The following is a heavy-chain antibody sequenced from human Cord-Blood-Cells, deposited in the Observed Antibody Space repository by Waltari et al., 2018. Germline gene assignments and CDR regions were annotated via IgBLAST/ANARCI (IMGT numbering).Heavy chain of an antibody. V-gene: IGHV1-2*02. CDR2: INPNSGGT. CDR1: GYTFTSSS. J-gene: IGHJ3*02. CDR3: ARDPIEIAAAGTGAFDI. D-gene: IGHD6-13*01. Sequence: QVQLVQSGAEVKKPGASVKVSCKASGYTFTSSSMHWVRQAPGQGLEWMGWINPNSGGTNYAQKFQGRVTMTRDTSISTAYMELSRLRSDDTAVYYCARDPIEIAAAGTGAFDIWGQGTMVTVSS.